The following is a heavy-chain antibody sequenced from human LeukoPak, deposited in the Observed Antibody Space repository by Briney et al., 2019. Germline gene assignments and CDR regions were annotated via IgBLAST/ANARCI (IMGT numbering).Heavy chain of an antibody. CDR1: GFTFSDTW. J-gene: IGHJ6*02. D-gene: IGHD5-12*01. CDR2: SKREIDGGTT. CDR3: VADYGGSDGGWWYGMDV. Sequence: GGSLRLSCVGSGFTFSDTWMNWVRQTPGKGLEWVGRSKREIDGGTTEYAAPAKGGFTISRDDSKTTAYLQMNSLKIEDTAVYYCVADYGGSDGGWWYGMDVWGQGTTVTVSS. V-gene: IGHV3-15*07.